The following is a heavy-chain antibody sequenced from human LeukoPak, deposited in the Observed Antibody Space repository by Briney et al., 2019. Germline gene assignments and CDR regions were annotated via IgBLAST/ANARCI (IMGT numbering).Heavy chain of an antibody. Sequence: SETLSLTCTVSGYSISSGYYWGWIRQPPGKGLEWIGSIYHSGGTYYNPSLKSRVTISVDTSKNQFSLKLSSVTAADTAVYYCARDEGFYAFDIWGQGTMVTVSS. V-gene: IGHV4-38-2*02. CDR1: GYSISSGYY. CDR2: IYHSGGT. J-gene: IGHJ3*02. CDR3: ARDEGFYAFDI.